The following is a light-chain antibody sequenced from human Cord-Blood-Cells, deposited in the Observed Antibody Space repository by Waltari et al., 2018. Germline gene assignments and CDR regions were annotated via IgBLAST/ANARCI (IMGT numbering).Light chain of an antibody. CDR2: DVS. CDR3: SSYTSSSAVI. CDR1: SIDLGGYNY. V-gene: IGLV2-14*01. J-gene: IGLJ2*01. Sequence: QSALTQPASVSGSPGQSLPISCTGPSIDLGGYNYVSWYQQHPGKAPKPMIYDVSNRPSGVSNRFSSSKSGNTASLTISGLQAEDEAYYYGSSYTSSSAVIFGGVTKPTVL.